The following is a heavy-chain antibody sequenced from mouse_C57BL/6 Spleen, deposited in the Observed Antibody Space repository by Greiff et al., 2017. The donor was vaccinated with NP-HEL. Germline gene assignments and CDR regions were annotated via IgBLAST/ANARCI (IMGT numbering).Heavy chain of an antibody. V-gene: IGHV5-17*01. CDR1: GFTFSDYG. J-gene: IGHJ1*03. CDR3: AIWDGYFDV. D-gene: IGHD4-1*01. Sequence: EVKLVESGGGLVKPGGSLKLSCAASGFTFSDYGMHWVRQAPEKGLEWVAYISSGSSTIYYADTVKGRFPISRDNAKNTLFLQMTSLRSEDTAMYYCAIWDGYFDVWGTGTTVTVSS. CDR2: ISSGSSTI.